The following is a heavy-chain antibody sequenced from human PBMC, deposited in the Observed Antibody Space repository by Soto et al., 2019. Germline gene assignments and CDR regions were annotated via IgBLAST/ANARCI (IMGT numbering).Heavy chain of an antibody. V-gene: IGHV4-59*01. CDR2: IYYSGNT. CDR3: ARAYSYGSGRFDY. J-gene: IGHJ4*02. Sequence: SETLSLTCTVSGGSISPYYWTWIRQPPGKGLEWIGYIYYSGNTNYNPSLKSRVTISVDTSKNQFSLKLSSVTAADTAVYYCARAYSYGSGRFDYWGQGNLVTVSS. D-gene: IGHD3-10*01. CDR1: GGSISPYY.